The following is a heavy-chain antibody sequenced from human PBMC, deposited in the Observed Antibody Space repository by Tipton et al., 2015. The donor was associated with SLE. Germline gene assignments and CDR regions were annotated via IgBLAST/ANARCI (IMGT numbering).Heavy chain of an antibody. D-gene: IGHD3-3*01. J-gene: IGHJ5*02. Sequence: LRLSCTVSGGSISSYYWSWIRQPPGKGLEWIGEINHSGSTNYNPSLKSRVTISVDTSKNQFSLKLSSVTAADTAVYYCARGGGDDFWSPNRANWFDPWGQGTLVTVSS. V-gene: IGHV4-34*01. CDR2: INHSGST. CDR3: ARGGGDDFWSPNRANWFDP. CDR1: GGSISSYY.